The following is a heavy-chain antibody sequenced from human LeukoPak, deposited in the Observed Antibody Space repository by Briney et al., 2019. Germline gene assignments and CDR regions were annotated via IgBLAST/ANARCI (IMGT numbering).Heavy chain of an antibody. D-gene: IGHD3-10*01. CDR3: ARVWKLGSGSYPGSYYYYGMDV. J-gene: IGHJ6*02. CDR2: IYTSGST. CDR1: GGSISSYY. Sequence: SETLSLTCTVSGGSISSYYWSWIRQPAGKGLEWIGRIYTSGSTNYNPSLKSRVTMSVDTSKNQFSLKLSSVTAADTAAYYCARVWKLGSGSYPGSYYYYGMDVWGQGTTVTVSS. V-gene: IGHV4-4*07.